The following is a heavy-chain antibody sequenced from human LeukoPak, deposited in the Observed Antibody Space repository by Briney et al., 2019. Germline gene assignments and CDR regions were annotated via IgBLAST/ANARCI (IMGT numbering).Heavy chain of an antibody. D-gene: IGHD2-21*01. CDR2: INPNDGST. V-gene: IGHV1-2*02. CDR1: GYTFSTYG. CDR3: ARDRATEISVVEGAFDI. Sequence: GASVKVSCKTSGYTFSTYGLSWVRLVPGQGLEWMGWINPNDGSTHYAQTFQGRVTWTRDTSVTTAYMELTRLTSDDTALYYCARDRATEISVVEGAFDIWGQGTVVAVTS. J-gene: IGHJ3*02.